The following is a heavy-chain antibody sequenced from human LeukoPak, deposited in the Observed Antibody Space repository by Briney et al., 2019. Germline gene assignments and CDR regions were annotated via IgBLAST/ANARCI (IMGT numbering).Heavy chain of an antibody. V-gene: IGHV1-46*01. CDR3: ARPFCYDSNSYYYFDY. CDR2: INPSGGST. Sequence: ASVKLSRTSSGYTFTSYYIHWVRQPPGPGLERMGIINPSGGSTSYSQKFQGRVTMTRDTSTSTVYLELSSVRSEDTAVYFCARPFCYDSNSYYYFDYWGQGTLVTVSS. D-gene: IGHD3-22*01. CDR1: GYTFTSYY. J-gene: IGHJ4*02.